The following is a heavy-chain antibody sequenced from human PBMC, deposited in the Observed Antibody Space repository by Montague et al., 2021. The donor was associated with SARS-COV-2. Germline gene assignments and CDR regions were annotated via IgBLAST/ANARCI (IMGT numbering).Heavy chain of an antibody. CDR1: GGSITSENW. CDR2: THQWGGT. D-gene: IGHD6-13*01. V-gene: IGHV4-4*02. Sequence: SETLSLTCAVSGGSITSENWWRWVSPHVGTGVDWIAETHQWGGTNYNPSLRSRVTILLDNSKNQFSLMLTSVTAADTAMYYCASHPVWQQLCTWGQGTLVSVSS. J-gene: IGHJ4*02. CDR3: ASHPVWQQLCT.